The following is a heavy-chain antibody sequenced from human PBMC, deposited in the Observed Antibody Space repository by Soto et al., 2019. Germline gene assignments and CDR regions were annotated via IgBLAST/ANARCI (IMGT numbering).Heavy chain of an antibody. V-gene: IGHV3-23*01. J-gene: IGHJ5*02. CDR2: IRDSGDPT. Sequence: GGSLRLSCVASGFRFSGYTMSWVRQAPGKGLEWVSGIRDSGDPTYYADSVKGHFTTSRDNSKNTLYLQINSLRVEDTAVYYCAKDMTGYSSFFGAWGQGTLVTVSS. CDR3: AKDMTGYSSFFGA. CDR1: GFRFSGYT. D-gene: IGHD6-19*01.